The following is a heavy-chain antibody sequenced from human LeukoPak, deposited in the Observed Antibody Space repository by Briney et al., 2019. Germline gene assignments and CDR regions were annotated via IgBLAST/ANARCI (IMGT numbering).Heavy chain of an antibody. Sequence: GGSLRLSCAASGFTFSSYSMNWVRQAPGKGLEGVSYISSSSSTIYYADSVKGRFTISRDNAKNSLYLQMNSLRDEDAAVYYCARDMANPGAIRYFDFYGMDVWGQGTTVTVSS. J-gene: IGHJ6*02. CDR3: ARDMANPGAIRYFDFYGMDV. D-gene: IGHD3-9*01. CDR2: ISSSSSTI. V-gene: IGHV3-48*02. CDR1: GFTFSSYS.